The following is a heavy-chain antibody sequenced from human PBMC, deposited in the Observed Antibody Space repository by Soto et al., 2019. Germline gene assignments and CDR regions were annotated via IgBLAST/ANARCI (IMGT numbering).Heavy chain of an antibody. Sequence: SETLSLTCTVSGGSISSYYWSWIRQPAGKGLEWIGRIYTGGGTNYNPALKRRGTISVDTSKNQFSLTLSFVTAAHTAVYYCAREITIGVDFWTGYRNWFDPWGQGTPVTVSS. V-gene: IGHV4-4*07. CDR3: AREITIGVDFWTGYRNWFDP. D-gene: IGHD3-3*01. CDR2: IYTGGGT. J-gene: IGHJ5*02. CDR1: GGSISSYY.